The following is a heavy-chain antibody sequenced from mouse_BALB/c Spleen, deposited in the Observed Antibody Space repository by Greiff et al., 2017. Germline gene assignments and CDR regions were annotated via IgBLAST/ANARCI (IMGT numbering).Heavy chain of an antibody. CDR3: ARSYYDYEAWFAY. V-gene: IGHV5-17*02. J-gene: IGHJ3*01. Sequence: EVKLVESGGGLVQPGGSRKLSCAASGFTFSSFGMHWVRQAPEKGLEWVAYISSGSSTIYYADTVKGRFTISRDNPKNTLFLQMTSLRSEDTAMYYCARSYYDYEAWFAYWGQGTLVTVSA. CDR2: ISSGSSTI. CDR1: GFTFSSFG. D-gene: IGHD2-4*01.